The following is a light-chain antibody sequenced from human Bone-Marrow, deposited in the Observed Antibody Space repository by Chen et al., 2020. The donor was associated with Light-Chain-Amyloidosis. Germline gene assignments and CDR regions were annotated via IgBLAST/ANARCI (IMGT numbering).Light chain of an antibody. Sequence: QSALTQPASVSGSPGQSITISCTGTSSDIGTYNYVSWFQQHPGKAPKVIMNEVSDRPSGVSNRCSGTKSGNTASLTISGLQAEDEADYYCSSYTGNSTPYVFGSGTKVTIL. CDR3: SSYTGNSTPYV. CDR2: EVS. J-gene: IGLJ1*01. V-gene: IGLV2-14*03. CDR1: SSDIGTYNY.